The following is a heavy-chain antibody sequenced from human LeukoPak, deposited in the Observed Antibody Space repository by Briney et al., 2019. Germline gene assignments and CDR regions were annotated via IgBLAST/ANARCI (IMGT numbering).Heavy chain of an antibody. CDR3: ARGYKQLVPYY. J-gene: IGHJ4*02. Sequence: GASVKVSCKAPGGTFSSYAISWVRQAPGQGLEWMGGIIPIFGTASYAQKFQGRVTITTDESTSTAYMELSSLRSEDTAVYYCARGYKQLVPYYWGQGTLVTVSS. CDR1: GGTFSSYA. CDR2: IIPIFGTA. V-gene: IGHV1-69*05. D-gene: IGHD6-13*01.